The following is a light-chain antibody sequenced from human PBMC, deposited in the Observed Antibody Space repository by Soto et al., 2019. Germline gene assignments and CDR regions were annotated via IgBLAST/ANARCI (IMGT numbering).Light chain of an antibody. Sequence: EIVLTQSPGTLSLSPGERATLSCRASQSVSSSYLAWYQQKPGQAPRLLIYGASSRATGIPDRFSGSGSGTDFTLTISRLEPYDFAVYYCQQYGSSPALTFGGGTKVEI. CDR1: QSVSSSY. CDR2: GAS. J-gene: IGKJ4*01. CDR3: QQYGSSPALT. V-gene: IGKV3-20*01.